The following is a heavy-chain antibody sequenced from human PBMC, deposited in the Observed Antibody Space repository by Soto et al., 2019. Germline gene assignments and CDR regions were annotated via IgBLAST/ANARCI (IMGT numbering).Heavy chain of an antibody. CDR3: ARVVLTITRGAFDA. Sequence: QVQLQESGPGLVKPSGTLSLSCAVSGGSISSSHWWTWVRQSPGKGLEYIGEISHSGTSNSNPSLQSRVTLSVDKYKNHFSLTLTSVTAADTDVYYCARVVLTITRGAFDAWGQGTLVIVSS. V-gene: IGHV4-4*02. CDR2: ISHSGTS. CDR1: GGSISSSHW. D-gene: IGHD3-9*01. J-gene: IGHJ3*01.